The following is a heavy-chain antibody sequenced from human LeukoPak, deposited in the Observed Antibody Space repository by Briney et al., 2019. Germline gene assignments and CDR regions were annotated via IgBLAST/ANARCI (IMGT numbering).Heavy chain of an antibody. V-gene: IGHV3-30*18. CDR2: ISYDGSNK. Sequence: GGSLRLSCAASGFTFSSYGMHWVRQAPGKGLEWVAVISYDGSNKYYADSVKGRFTISRDNSKNTLYLQMNSLRAEDTAVYYCANAVSRDCSSTSCYLSDYWGQGILVTVSS. CDR3: ANAVSRDCSSTSCYLSDY. D-gene: IGHD2-2*01. CDR1: GFTFSSYG. J-gene: IGHJ4*02.